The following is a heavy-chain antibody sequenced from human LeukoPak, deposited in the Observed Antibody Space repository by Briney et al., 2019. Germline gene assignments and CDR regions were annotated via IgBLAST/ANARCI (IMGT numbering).Heavy chain of an antibody. CDR3: AGFTTVVTPFDY. CDR2: IYSTSDNI. V-gene: IGHV3-21*01. J-gene: IGHJ4*02. Sequence: SCKASGFTFSSYSMNWVRQAPGKGLELVSSIYSTSDNIYYADSVKGRFTISRDNSKNTLYLQMNSLRAEDTAVYYCAGFTTVVTPFDYWGQGTLVTVSS. CDR1: GFTFSSYS. D-gene: IGHD4-23*01.